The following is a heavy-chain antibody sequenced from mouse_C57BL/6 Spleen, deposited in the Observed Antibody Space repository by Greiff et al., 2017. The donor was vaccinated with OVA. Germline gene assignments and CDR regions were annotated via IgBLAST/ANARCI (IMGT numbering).Heavy chain of an antibody. D-gene: IGHD1-1*01. V-gene: IGHV5-17*01. CDR1: GFTFSDYG. CDR2: ISSGSSTI. J-gene: IGHJ4*01. CDR3: ARIITTVVATDYYAMDY. Sequence: EVHLVESGGGLVKPGGSLKLSCAASGFTFSDYGMHWVRQAPEKGLEWVAYISSGSSTIYYADTVKGRFTISRDNAKNTLFLQMTSLRSEDTAMYYCARIITTVVATDYYAMDYWGQGTSVTVSS.